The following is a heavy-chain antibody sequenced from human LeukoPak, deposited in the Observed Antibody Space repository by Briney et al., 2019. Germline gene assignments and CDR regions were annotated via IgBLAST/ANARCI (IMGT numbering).Heavy chain of an antibody. CDR3: ARDRIAVAGNDAFDI. D-gene: IGHD6-19*01. V-gene: IGHV5-51*01. Sequence: GESLKISCKGSGYSSTSHWIAWVRQMPGKGLEWMGIIYLSDSDTRYSPSFQGQVTISADKSISTAYLQWSSLKASDTAMYYCARDRIAVAGNDAFDIWGQGTMVTVSS. J-gene: IGHJ3*02. CDR2: IYLSDSDT. CDR1: GYSSTSHW.